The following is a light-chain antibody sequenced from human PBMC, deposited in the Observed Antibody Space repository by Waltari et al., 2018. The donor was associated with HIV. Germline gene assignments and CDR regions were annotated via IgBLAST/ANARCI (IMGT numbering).Light chain of an antibody. CDR2: SNN. CDR3: AAWDDSLNGWV. V-gene: IGLV1-44*01. CDR1: SSNIGSNT. J-gene: IGLJ3*02. Sequence: QSVLTQPPSASGTPGQRVTISCSGSSSNIGSNTVNWYQQLPGTAPKLLIYSNNTRPSGVPDRFSASKSGTSASLAISGLQSEDEADYYCAAWDDSLNGWVFGGGTKLTVL.